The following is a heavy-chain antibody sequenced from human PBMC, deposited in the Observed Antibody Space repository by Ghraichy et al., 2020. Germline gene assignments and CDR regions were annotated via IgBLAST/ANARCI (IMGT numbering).Heavy chain of an antibody. Sequence: GGSLRLSCAASGFTFSSYSMNWVRQAPGKGLEWVSSISSSSSYIYYADSVKGRFTISRDNAKNSLYLQMNSLRAEDTAVYYCARDSEGYYDSSGYYNYYYYYMDVWGKGTTVTVSS. V-gene: IGHV3-21*01. D-gene: IGHD3-22*01. CDR3: ARDSEGYYDSSGYYNYYYYYMDV. J-gene: IGHJ6*03. CDR1: GFTFSSYS. CDR2: ISSSSSYI.